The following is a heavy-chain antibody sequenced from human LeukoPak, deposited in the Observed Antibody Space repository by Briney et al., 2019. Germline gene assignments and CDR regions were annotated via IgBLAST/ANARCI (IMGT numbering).Heavy chain of an antibody. CDR1: GGSISSYY. J-gene: IGHJ4*02. V-gene: IGHV4-59*01. Sequence: SETLSLTCTVSGGSISSYYGSWIRQPPGKGLEWIGYIYYSGSTNYNPSLKSRVTISVDTSKNQFSLKLSSVTAADTAVYYRARETTGFYDYWGQGTLVTVSS. CDR2: IYYSGST. CDR3: ARETTGFYDY. D-gene: IGHD1-1*01.